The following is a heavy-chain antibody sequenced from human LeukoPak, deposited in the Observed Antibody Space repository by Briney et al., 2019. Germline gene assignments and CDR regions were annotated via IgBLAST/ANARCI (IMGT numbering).Heavy chain of an antibody. D-gene: IGHD6-19*01. CDR1: GGSISIYY. J-gene: IGHJ4*02. V-gene: IGHV4-59*12. Sequence: SETLSLTCTVSGGSISIYYWNWIRQPPGKGLEWIGNIQYGGSTNYNPSLKSRVTILLDTSKNQFSLKLNSVTAADTAVYYCASFGRAVGKFDYWGQGTLVTVSS. CDR2: IQYGGST. CDR3: ASFGRAVGKFDY.